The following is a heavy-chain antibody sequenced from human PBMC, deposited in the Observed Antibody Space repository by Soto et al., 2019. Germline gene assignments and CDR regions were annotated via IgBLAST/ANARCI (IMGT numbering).Heavy chain of an antibody. D-gene: IGHD6-19*01. Sequence: QITLKESGPTLVKPTQTLTLTCTFSGFSLSSTRMAVGWIRQPPGKALEWLALIYWDDDKRYSPFLKSRLTITKDSSKNLVVLTMYNMNPVDTGRYYIAHIVVAGLGYYFVYWGQGTLVTVSS. V-gene: IGHV2-5*02. CDR2: IYWDDDK. J-gene: IGHJ4*02. CDR1: GFSLSSTRMA. CDR3: AHIVVAGLGYYFVY.